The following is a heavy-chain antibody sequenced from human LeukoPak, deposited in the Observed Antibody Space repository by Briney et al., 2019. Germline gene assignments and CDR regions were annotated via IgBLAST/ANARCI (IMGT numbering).Heavy chain of an antibody. J-gene: IGHJ3*02. Sequence: SQTLPLTFPISGDSLPSYRSDWHWIRHSRSRALVWLGRTYYSSKWYLGYAVSVQSQLTNKPDQSQNQFSHEQHYGPPQDTALYYCARGAVAVRNGFDIWGQGTMVTVSS. CDR3: ARGAVAVRNGFDI. CDR2: TYYSSKWYL. V-gene: IGHV6-1*01. D-gene: IGHD6-19*01. CDR1: GDSLPSYRSD.